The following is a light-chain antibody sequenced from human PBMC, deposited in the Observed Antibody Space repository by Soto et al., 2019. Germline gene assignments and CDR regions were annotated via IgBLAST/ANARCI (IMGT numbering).Light chain of an antibody. CDR1: QTIPSSF. CDR2: GAS. Sequence: EIVLTQSPGTLSLSPGERATLSCRADQTIPSSFLGWYQQRPGQAPRLLIYGASSRSTGIPDRFSGSGSGTDFTLTISRLEPEDFAVYYCQQYGSPHPETFGQGTKVEI. CDR3: QQYGSPHPET. V-gene: IGKV3-20*01. J-gene: IGKJ1*01.